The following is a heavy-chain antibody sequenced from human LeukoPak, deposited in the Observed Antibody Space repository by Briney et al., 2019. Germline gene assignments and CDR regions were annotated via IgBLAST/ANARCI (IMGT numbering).Heavy chain of an antibody. D-gene: IGHD3-22*01. CDR1: GYTLTELS. CDR3: ARDHHYDGLAGKYYFDY. J-gene: IGHJ4*02. CDR2: FDPEDGET. V-gene: IGHV1-24*01. Sequence: ASVTVSCKVSGYTLTELSMHWVRQAPGKGLEWMGGFDPEDGETIYAQKFQGRVTITADESTSTAYMELSSLRSEDTAVYYCARDHHYDGLAGKYYFDYWGQGTLVTVSS.